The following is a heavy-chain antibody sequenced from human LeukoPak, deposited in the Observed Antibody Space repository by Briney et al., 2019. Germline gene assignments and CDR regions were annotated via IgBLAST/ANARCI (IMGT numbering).Heavy chain of an antibody. Sequence: GGSLRLSCAASGFTFSIYGMHWVRQAPGKGLEWVTFIRSDGTKTHYADSVKGRFTISRDNAKNSLYLQMNSLRAEDTAVYYCARCHYYDSSGLDYWGQGTLVTVSS. V-gene: IGHV3-30*02. CDR2: IRSDGTKT. CDR1: GFTFSIYG. J-gene: IGHJ4*02. CDR3: ARCHYYDSSGLDY. D-gene: IGHD3-22*01.